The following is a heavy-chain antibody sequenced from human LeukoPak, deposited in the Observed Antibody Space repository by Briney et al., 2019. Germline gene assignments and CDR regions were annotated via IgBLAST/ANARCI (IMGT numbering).Heavy chain of an antibody. CDR1: GFTFSTYW. Sequence: GGSLRLSCEASGFTFSTYWMSWVRQAPGKGLEWVANIKQDGSEKYYVDSVKGRFTISRDNAKNSLYLQMNSLRAEDTAVYYCAKDPTMIVVVIPDYWGQGTLVTVSS. CDR3: AKDPTMIVVVIPDY. J-gene: IGHJ4*02. V-gene: IGHV3-7*03. CDR2: IKQDGSEK. D-gene: IGHD3-22*01.